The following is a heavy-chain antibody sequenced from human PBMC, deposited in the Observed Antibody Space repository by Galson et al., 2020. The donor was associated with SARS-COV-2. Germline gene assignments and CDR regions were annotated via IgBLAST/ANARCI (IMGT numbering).Heavy chain of an antibody. CDR3: ARLLAVTTQRPCYYFDY. V-gene: IGHV5-51*01. D-gene: IGHD4-17*01. J-gene: IGHJ4*02. CDR1: GSSFTSYW. Sequence: GESLKISCKGSGSSFTSYWNGWVRQMPGKGLEWMGIIYPGDSATRYSPSFQGQVTISADKSISTAYLQWSSLKASDTAMYYCARLLAVTTQRPCYYFDYWGQGTLVTVSS. CDR2: IYPGDSAT.